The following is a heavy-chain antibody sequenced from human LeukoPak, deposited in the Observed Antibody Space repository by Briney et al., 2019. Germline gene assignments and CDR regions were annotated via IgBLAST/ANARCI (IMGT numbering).Heavy chain of an antibody. CDR1: GGSISSSSYY. CDR2: IYYSGST. CDR3: AGAYYYGSGIGY. Sequence: PSETLSLTCTVSGGSISSSSYYWTWIRQPPGKGLEWIGYIYYSGSTNYNPSLKSRVTISVDTSKNQFSLRLSSVTAADTAVYYCAGAYYYGSGIGYWGQGTLVTVSS. J-gene: IGHJ4*02. D-gene: IGHD3-10*01. V-gene: IGHV4-61*01.